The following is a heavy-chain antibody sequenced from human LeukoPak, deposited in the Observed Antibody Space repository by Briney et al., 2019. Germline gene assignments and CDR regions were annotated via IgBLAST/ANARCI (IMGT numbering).Heavy chain of an antibody. D-gene: IGHD3-9*01. V-gene: IGHV5-51*01. J-gene: IGHJ4*02. CDR3: ARHRSYYDILTGYLDY. CDR1: GFTFTSYW. Sequence: SEESLQISCQGSGFTFTSYWIGWGRQVPGKGLEWMGIIYPGDSDTRYSPSFQGQVTISADKSISTAYLQWSSLKASDTAMYYCARHRSYYDILTGYLDYWGQGTLVTVSS. CDR2: IYPGDSDT.